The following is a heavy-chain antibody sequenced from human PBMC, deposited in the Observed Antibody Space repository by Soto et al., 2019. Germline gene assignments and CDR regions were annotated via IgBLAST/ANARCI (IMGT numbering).Heavy chain of an antibody. D-gene: IGHD6-19*01. CDR1: GGTFSSYA. V-gene: IGHV1-69*01. J-gene: IGHJ6*02. CDR2: IIPIFGTA. Sequence: QVQLVQSGAEVKKPGSSVKVSCKASGGTFSSYAISWVQQAPGQGLEWMGGIIPIFGTANYAQKFQGRVTITADESTSTAYMELSSLRSEDTAVYYCASVRIAVARPYYYGMDVWGQGTTVTVSS. CDR3: ASVRIAVARPYYYGMDV.